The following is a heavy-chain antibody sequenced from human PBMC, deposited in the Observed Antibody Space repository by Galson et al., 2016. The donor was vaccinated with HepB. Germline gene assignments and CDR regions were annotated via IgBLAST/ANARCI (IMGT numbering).Heavy chain of an antibody. V-gene: IGHV3-64*02. Sequence: SLRLSCAASGLTFTSSSIHWVRQAPGKGLEYVSSISADGTGSQYAGSVRGRFTISRDNSRNTVYLQMGSLRPEDTAMYYCARDFMSGGVPTWYFDLWGRGALVTVSS. CDR2: ISADGTGS. CDR3: ARDFMSGGVPTWYFDL. D-gene: IGHD1-26*01. CDR1: GLTFTSSS. J-gene: IGHJ2*01.